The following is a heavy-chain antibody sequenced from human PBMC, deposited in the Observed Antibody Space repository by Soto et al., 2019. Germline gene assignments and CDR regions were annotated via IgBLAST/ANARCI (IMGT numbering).Heavy chain of an antibody. CDR1: GFTFSSYA. D-gene: IGHD3-22*01. CDR3: ARGQERNYYDSSGYYYVVRKPIDY. V-gene: IGHV3-30-3*01. CDR2: ISYDGSNK. Sequence: QVQLVESGGGVVQPGRSLRLSCAASGFTFSSYAMHWVRQAPGKGLEWVAVISYDGSNKYYADSVKGRFTISRDNSKNTLYLQMNSLRAEDTAVYYCARGQERNYYDSSGYYYVVRKPIDYWGPGTLVTVSS. J-gene: IGHJ4*02.